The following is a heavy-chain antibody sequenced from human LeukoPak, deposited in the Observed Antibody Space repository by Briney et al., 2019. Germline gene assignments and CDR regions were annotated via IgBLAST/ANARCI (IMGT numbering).Heavy chain of an antibody. CDR1: GFTFSSYA. Sequence: GGSLRLSCAASGFTFSSYAMSWVRQAPGKGLEWVSAISGSGGSTYYADSVKGRFTISRDNSENTLYLQMNSLRAEDTAVYYCARGDGYTFFDYWGQGTLVTVSS. CDR3: ARGDGYTFFDY. CDR2: ISGSGGST. D-gene: IGHD5-24*01. J-gene: IGHJ4*02. V-gene: IGHV3-23*01.